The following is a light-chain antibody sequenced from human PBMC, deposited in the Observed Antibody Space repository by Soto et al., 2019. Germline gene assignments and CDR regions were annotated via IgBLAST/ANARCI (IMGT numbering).Light chain of an antibody. Sequence: EIVLTQSPATRYLSPGERATLSCRASQSVSSYLAWYQQKPGQAPRLLIYDASNRATGIPARFSGSGSGTDFTLTISSVEPEDFAVYYCQQRSNWPPYTFGQGTKLEIK. V-gene: IGKV3-11*01. CDR1: QSVSSY. J-gene: IGKJ2*01. CDR3: QQRSNWPPYT. CDR2: DAS.